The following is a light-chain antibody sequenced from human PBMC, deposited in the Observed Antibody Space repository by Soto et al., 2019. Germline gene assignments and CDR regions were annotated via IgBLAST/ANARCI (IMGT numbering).Light chain of an antibody. Sequence: DIQMTQSPSTLSGSVGDRVTISCRASQIISNYLNWYQQKPGEAPKLLIYAASSLQSGIPSRFSGSGSGTHFTLTISSLQPEDFATFYCQQSYSTPITFGQGTRLEIK. V-gene: IGKV1-39*01. CDR1: QIISNY. CDR3: QQSYSTPIT. J-gene: IGKJ5*01. CDR2: AAS.